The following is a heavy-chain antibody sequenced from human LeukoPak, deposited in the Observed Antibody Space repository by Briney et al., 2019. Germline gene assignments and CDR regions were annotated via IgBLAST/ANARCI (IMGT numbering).Heavy chain of an antibody. Sequence: GRSLRLSCTVSGFTFNNFAMTWVRQPPGKGLEWVSTVTTAGTNTDYADSVKGRFTIFRDNSENTLYLQMNSLRAEDTAVYFCARARSSWAGYFDYWGQGTLVTVSS. D-gene: IGHD6-13*01. CDR2: VTTAGTNT. CDR3: ARARSSWAGYFDY. V-gene: IGHV3-23*01. J-gene: IGHJ4*02. CDR1: GFTFNNFA.